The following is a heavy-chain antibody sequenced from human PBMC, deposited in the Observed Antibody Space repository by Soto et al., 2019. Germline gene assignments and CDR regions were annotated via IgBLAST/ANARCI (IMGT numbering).Heavy chain of an antibody. V-gene: IGHV3-30-3*01. D-gene: IGHD3-9*01. CDR3: ARDQKHYDILTRHYNVKGPDY. J-gene: IGHJ4*02. CDR2: LSYDGSNK. CDR1: GLTIRISA. Sequence: GQPRRLSFASPGLTIRISAMHWVLYGLEKGLACAAVLSYDGSNKYYADSVEGRVTIARDDSKHTLYLQMNSLRAQDTAVYSCARDQKHYDILTRHYNVKGPDYWGQGP.